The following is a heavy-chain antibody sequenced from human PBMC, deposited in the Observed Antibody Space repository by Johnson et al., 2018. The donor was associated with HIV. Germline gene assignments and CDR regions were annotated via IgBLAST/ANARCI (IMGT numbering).Heavy chain of an antibody. D-gene: IGHD1-26*01. CDR3: AKENVGANDAFDI. CDR1: GFPFHDYA. Sequence: VQLVESGGVVVQPGGSLRLSCAASGFPFHDYAMHWVRQAPGKGLEWVSVIYSGGSTYYADSVKGRFTISRDNSKNTLYLQMNSLRAEDTAVYYCAKENVGANDAFDIWGQGTMVTVSS. CDR2: IYSGGST. J-gene: IGHJ3*02. V-gene: IGHV3-23*03.